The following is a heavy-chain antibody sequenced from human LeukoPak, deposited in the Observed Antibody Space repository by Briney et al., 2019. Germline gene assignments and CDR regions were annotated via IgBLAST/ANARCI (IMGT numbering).Heavy chain of an antibody. CDR3: AKEGGSYAPGAFDI. J-gene: IGHJ3*02. V-gene: IGHV3-9*01. CDR2: ISWNSGSI. D-gene: IGHD1-26*01. Sequence: SLRLSCAASGFTFDDYAMHWVRQAPGKGLEWVSGISWNSGSIGYADSVKGRFTISRDNAKNSLYLQMNSLRAEDTALYYCAKEGGSYAPGAFDIWGQGTMVTVSS. CDR1: GFTFDDYA.